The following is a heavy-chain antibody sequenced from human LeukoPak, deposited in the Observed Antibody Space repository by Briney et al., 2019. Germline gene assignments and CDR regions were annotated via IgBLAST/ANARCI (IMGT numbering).Heavy chain of an antibody. CDR1: GFTVGSNF. D-gene: IGHD5-18*01. CDR3: ARKYTYGLD. CDR2: IYSGGHT. J-gene: IGHJ4*02. Sequence: GGSLRLSCAASGFTVGSNFMSWVRQAPGQGLELVSVIYSGGHTYYEDSVRGRFTIFRDNSKNTLYLQMNSLRAEDTAMYYCARKYTYGLDWGQGTLVTVSS. V-gene: IGHV3-66*01.